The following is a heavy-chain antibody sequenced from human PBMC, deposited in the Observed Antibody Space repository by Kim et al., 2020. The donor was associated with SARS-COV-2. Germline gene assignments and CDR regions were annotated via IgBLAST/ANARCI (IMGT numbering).Heavy chain of an antibody. D-gene: IGHD4-4*01. V-gene: IGHV1-46*01. Sequence: ASVKVSCKASGYTFTSYYMHWVRQAPGQGLEWMGIINPSGGSTSYAQKFQGRVTMTRDTSTSTVYMELSSLRSEDTAVYYCAGALDYSNPAASRHLRKTADYYGMDVWGQGTTVTVSS. CDR1: GYTFTSYY. CDR2: INPSGGST. CDR3: AGALDYSNPAASRHLRKTADYYGMDV. J-gene: IGHJ6*02.